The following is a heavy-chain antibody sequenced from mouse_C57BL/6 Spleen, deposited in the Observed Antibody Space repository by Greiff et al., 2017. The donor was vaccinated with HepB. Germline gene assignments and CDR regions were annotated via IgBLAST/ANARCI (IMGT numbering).Heavy chain of an antibody. V-gene: IGHV1-52*01. J-gene: IGHJ2*01. CDR3: ARRDWDACFDY. CDR1: GYTFTSYW. Sequence: QVQLQQPGAELVRPGSSVKLSCKASGYTFTSYWMHWVKQRPIQGLEWIGNIDPSDSETHYNQKFKDKATLTVDKSSSTAYMQLSSLTSEDSAVYYCARRDWDACFDYWGQGTTLTVSS. D-gene: IGHD4-1*01. CDR2: IDPSDSET.